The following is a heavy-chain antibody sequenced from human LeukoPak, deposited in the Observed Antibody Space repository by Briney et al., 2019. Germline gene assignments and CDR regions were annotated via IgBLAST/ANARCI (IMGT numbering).Heavy chain of an antibody. CDR1: GGSISSSIYY. V-gene: IGHV4-61*02. D-gene: IGHD3-9*01. J-gene: IGHJ3*02. CDR2: ISSSGST. CDR3: ARTTLRSFDWSPDAFDI. Sequence: KPSETLSLTCTVSGGSISSSIYYWTWIRQPAGKGLEWIGRISSSGSTNYNPSLKSRVTMSVDTSKNQFSLKLSSVTAADTAVYYCARTTLRSFDWSPDAFDIWGQGTMVTVSS.